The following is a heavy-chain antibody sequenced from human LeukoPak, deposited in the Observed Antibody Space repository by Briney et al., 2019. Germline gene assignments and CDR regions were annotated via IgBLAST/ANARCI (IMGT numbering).Heavy chain of an antibody. D-gene: IGHD3-22*01. Sequence: NPGGSLRLSCAASGFTFSNYWMHWVRHAPGKGLVWVSRINTDGSTTTYADSVKGRFTVSRDNAKSTVSLQMNSLRAEDTAVYYCARAARFYYDTSGYYYWGQGILVTVSS. CDR2: INTDGSTT. CDR1: GFTFSNYW. J-gene: IGHJ4*02. V-gene: IGHV3-74*01. CDR3: ARAARFYYDTSGYYY.